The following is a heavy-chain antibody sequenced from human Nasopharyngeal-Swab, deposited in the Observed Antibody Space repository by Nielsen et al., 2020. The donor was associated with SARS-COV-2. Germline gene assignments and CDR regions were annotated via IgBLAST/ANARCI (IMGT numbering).Heavy chain of an antibody. Sequence: GASLKISCAASGFTFSKYGMHWGRQAPGKGQEWVAVISYDGNIKSYADSVRGRFLISRDNSHNTLYLQMSRLRTEDRAVYYCAKAFGEDQLAEDAFDAWGQGTMVTVSS. V-gene: IGHV3-30*18. CDR1: GFTFSKYG. CDR3: AKAFGEDQLAEDAFDA. D-gene: IGHD3-16*01. CDR2: ISYDGNIK. J-gene: IGHJ3*01.